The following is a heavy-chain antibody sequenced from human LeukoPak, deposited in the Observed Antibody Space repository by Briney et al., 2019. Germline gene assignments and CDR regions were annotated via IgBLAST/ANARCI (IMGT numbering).Heavy chain of an antibody. CDR1: GYTFTGYY. CDR3: ARVSGGSGSYANWFDP. V-gene: IGHV1-2*06. CDR2: INPNSGGT. J-gene: IGHJ5*02. D-gene: IGHD3-10*01. Sequence: ASVKVSCKASGYTFTGYYMHWVRQAPGQGLEWMGRINPNSGGTNYAQKLQGRVTMTTDTSTSTAYMELRSLRSDDTAVYYCARVSGGSGSYANWFDPWGQGTLVTVSS.